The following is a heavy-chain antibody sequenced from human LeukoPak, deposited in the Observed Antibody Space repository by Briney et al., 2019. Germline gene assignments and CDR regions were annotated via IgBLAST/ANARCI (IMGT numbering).Heavy chain of an antibody. V-gene: IGHV4-34*01. J-gene: IGHJ5*02. Sequence: PSETLSLTCAVYGGSFSGYYWSWIRQPPGKGLEWIGEINHSGSTSYNPSLKSRVTISVDTSKNQFSLKLSSVTAADTAVYYCARRSSVRTKGGTRAKENWFDPWGQGTLVTVSS. D-gene: IGHD1-1*01. CDR1: GGSFSGYY. CDR2: INHSGST. CDR3: ARRSSVRTKGGTRAKENWFDP.